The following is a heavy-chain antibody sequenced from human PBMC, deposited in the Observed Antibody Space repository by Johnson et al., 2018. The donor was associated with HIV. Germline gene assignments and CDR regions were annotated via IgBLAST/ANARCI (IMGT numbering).Heavy chain of an antibody. CDR2: IAYDGSNT. D-gene: IGHD6-13*01. Sequence: QVQLVESGGGVVQPGRSLRLSCAASGFTFDDYGMSWVRQAPGKGLEWVAVIAYDGSNTYYADSVKGRFTISRENAKNTLYQQINSLRAEDTAVYYCARQAAAGAFDIWGQGTMVTVSS. V-gene: IGHV3-30*03. CDR1: GFTFDDYG. J-gene: IGHJ3*02. CDR3: ARQAAAGAFDI.